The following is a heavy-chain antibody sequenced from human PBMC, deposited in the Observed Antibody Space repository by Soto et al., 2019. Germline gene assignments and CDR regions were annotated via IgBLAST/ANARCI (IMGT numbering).Heavy chain of an antibody. J-gene: IGHJ1*01. CDR1: GYTFTSYA. D-gene: IGHD6-25*01. Sequence: QVQLVQSGAEVKKPGASVKVSCKASGYTFTSYAMHWVRQAPGQRLEWMGWINAGNGNTKYSQKFQGRVTITRDTSASTAYRERSSLRSEDTAVYYCARSSSGGGYGSAEYFQHWGQGTLVTVSS. CDR3: ARSSSGGGYGSAEYFQH. V-gene: IGHV1-3*01. CDR2: INAGNGNT.